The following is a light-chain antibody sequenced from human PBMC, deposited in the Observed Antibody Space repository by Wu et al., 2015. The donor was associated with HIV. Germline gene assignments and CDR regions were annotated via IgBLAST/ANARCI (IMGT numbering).Light chain of an antibody. CDR3: QQRSNWPLT. CDR2: DAF. Sequence: EIVLTQSPDTLSFSPGERATLSCRASQKISTYVAWYQQKPGQAPRLLIYDAFNRATGIPARFSGTGAGAEFTLTISSLEPEDSAVYYCQQRSNWPLTFGQGTRLEIK. J-gene: IGKJ5*01. CDR1: QKISTY. V-gene: IGKV3-11*01.